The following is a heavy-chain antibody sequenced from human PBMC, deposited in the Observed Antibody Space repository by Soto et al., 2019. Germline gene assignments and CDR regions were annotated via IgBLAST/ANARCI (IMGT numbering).Heavy chain of an antibody. CDR2: FFYGGST. Sequence: PSETLSLTCNVSGASISTSNYYWGWIRQPPGKRLEWLGSFFYGGSTSYDPSLESRLTMSVDTSKNQFSLMLRSVTAADTAVYYCVKPDMRGSGFYYFHYWGRGILVTVS. CDR1: GASISTSNYY. J-gene: IGHJ4*02. V-gene: IGHV4-39*01. CDR3: VKPDMRGSGFYYFHY. D-gene: IGHD6-19*01.